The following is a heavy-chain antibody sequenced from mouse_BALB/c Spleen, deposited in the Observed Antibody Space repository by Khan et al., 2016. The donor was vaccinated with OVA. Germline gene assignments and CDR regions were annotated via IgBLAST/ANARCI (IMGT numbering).Heavy chain of an antibody. CDR1: GFSLTNYG. CDR2: IWSDGSK. V-gene: IGHV2-6-1*01. CDR3: ARQPYYHDNIMDI. D-gene: IGHD2-10*01. J-gene: IGHJ4*01. Sequence: VLLQESGPDLAAPSPSLFITCTTSGFSLTNYGVHWVRQSPGKGLEWLVEIWSDGSKTYNSALKSRLTITKANAQSQVFLSVNRLQTDDTTIYFCARQPYYHDNIMDIWGQGTSVTVSS.